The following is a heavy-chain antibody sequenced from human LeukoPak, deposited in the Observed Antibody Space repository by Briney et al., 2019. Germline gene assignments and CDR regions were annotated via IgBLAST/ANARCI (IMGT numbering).Heavy chain of an antibody. Sequence: ASETLSLTCTVSGGSISSYYWSWIRQSPGKGLEWIGYIYSSGSTNYNPSLKSRVTISVDTSKNQFSLNVTSVTDADTAVYYCARGLDYDSSGVDYWGQGTLVTVSS. CDR2: IYSSGST. D-gene: IGHD3-22*01. CDR3: ARGLDYDSSGVDY. CDR1: GGSISSYY. J-gene: IGHJ4*02. V-gene: IGHV4-59*12.